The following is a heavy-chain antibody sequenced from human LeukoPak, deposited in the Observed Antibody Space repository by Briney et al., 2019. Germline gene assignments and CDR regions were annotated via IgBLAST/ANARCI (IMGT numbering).Heavy chain of an antibody. CDR2: ISSSGSTI. CDR1: GFTFSSYE. Sequence: GGSLRLSCAASGFTFSSYEMNWVRQAPGKGLEWISYISSSGSTIYYADSVKGRFTISRDNAKNSLYLQMNSLRAEDTAVYYCARGGMGANSQEYFYYGMDVWGQGTTVTVSS. D-gene: IGHD2-8*01. CDR3: ARGGMGANSQEYFYYGMDV. V-gene: IGHV3-48*03. J-gene: IGHJ6*02.